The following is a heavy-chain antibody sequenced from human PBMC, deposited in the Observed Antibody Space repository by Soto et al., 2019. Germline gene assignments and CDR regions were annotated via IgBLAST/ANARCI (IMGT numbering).Heavy chain of an antibody. CDR2: ISYDGSNK. CDR1: GFTFSSYA. D-gene: IGHD2-15*01. CDR3: ARDGADIVVVVAATSAIDY. Sequence: GGSLRLSCAASGFTFSSYAMHWVRQAPGKGLEWVAVISYDGSNKYYADSVKGRFTISRDNSKNTLYLQMNSLRAEDTAVYYCARDGADIVVVVAATSAIDYWGQGTLVTVSS. V-gene: IGHV3-30-3*01. J-gene: IGHJ4*02.